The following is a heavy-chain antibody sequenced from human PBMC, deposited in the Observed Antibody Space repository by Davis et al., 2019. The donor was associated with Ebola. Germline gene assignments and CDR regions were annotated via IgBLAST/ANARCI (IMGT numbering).Heavy chain of an antibody. V-gene: IGHV3-30*18. Sequence: PGGSLRLSCAASGFTFSSYGMHWVRQAPGKGLEWVAVISYDGSNKYYADSVKGRFTISRDNSKNTLYLQMNSLRPEDTAVYYCAKDDRYNWNYLAVYWGQGTLVTVSS. J-gene: IGHJ4*02. CDR3: AKDDRYNWNYLAVY. D-gene: IGHD1-7*01. CDR2: ISYDGSNK. CDR1: GFTFSSYG.